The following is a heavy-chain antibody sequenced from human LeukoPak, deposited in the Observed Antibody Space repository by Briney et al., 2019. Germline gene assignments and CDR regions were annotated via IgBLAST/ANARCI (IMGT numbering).Heavy chain of an antibody. CDR3: ARARITIFEGYPQPFDY. Sequence: ASVKVSCKASGYTFTGCYMHWVRQAPGQGLQWMGWINPNSGGTNYAQKFQGRVTMTRDTSISTAYMELSRLRSDDTAVYYCARARITIFEGYPQPFDYWGQGTLVTVSS. V-gene: IGHV1-2*02. J-gene: IGHJ4*02. CDR1: GYTFTGCY. CDR2: INPNSGGT. D-gene: IGHD3-3*01.